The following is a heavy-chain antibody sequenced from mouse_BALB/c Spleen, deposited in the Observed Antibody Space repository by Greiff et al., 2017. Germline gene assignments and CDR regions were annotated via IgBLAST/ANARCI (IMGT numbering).Heavy chain of an antibody. CDR3: AREGLITRWYFDV. J-gene: IGHJ1*01. Sequence: QVQLQQSGAELAKPGASVKMSCKASGYTFTSYWMHWVKQRPGQGLEWIGYINPSTGYTEYNQKFKDKATLTADKSSSTAYMQLSSLTSEDSAVYYCAREGLITRWYFDVWGAGTTVTVSS. CDR2: INPSTGYT. CDR1: GYTFTSYW. V-gene: IGHV1-7*01. D-gene: IGHD1-1*01.